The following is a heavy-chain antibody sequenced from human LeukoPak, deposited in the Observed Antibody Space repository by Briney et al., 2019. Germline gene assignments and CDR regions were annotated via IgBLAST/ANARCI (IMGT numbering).Heavy chain of an antibody. J-gene: IGHJ4*02. CDR2: ISWNSGSI. CDR1: GFTFSSYT. V-gene: IGHV3-9*01. CDR3: ARDLSIAAAG. D-gene: IGHD6-13*01. Sequence: GGSLRLSCSASGFTFSSYTMNWVRQAPGKGLEWVSGISWNSGSIGYADSVKGRFTISRDNAKNSLYLQMNSLRAEDTAVYYCARDLSIAAAGRGQGTLVTVSS.